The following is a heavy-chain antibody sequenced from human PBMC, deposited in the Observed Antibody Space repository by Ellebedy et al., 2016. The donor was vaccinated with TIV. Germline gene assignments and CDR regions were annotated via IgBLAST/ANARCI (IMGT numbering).Heavy chain of an antibody. CDR1: GFIFSSYT. D-gene: IGHD5-18*01. CDR3: AKDLAAMVTRARHNYYYYGMDV. V-gene: IGHV3-23*01. J-gene: IGHJ6*02. CDR2: ISGSDGGT. Sequence: GESLKISCGASGFIFSSYTMNWVRQAPGKGLEWLSAISGSDGGTFYAHSVKGRFTISRDNSKNTLYLQMNGLRAEDTALYYCAKDLAAMVTRARHNYYYYGMDVWGQGTTVTVSS.